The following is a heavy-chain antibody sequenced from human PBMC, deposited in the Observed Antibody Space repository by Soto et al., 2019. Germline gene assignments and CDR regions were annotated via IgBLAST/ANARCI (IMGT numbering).Heavy chain of an antibody. D-gene: IGHD3-3*01. Sequence: PSETLSLTCAVYGGSFSGYYWSWIRQPPGKGLEWIGEINHSGSTNYNPSLKSRVTISVDTSKNQFSLKLSSVTAADTAVYYCARGRRTIFGVVIIGPYGMDVWGQGTTVTVS. CDR3: ARGRRTIFGVVIIGPYGMDV. CDR1: GGSFSGYY. CDR2: INHSGST. J-gene: IGHJ6*02. V-gene: IGHV4-34*01.